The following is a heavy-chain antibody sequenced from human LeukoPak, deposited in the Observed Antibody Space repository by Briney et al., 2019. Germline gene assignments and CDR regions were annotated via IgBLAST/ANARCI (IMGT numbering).Heavy chain of an antibody. D-gene: IGHD2/OR15-2a*01. CDR2: IWYDGSNK. Sequence: GGSLRLSCAASGFTFSGSSMHWVRQAPGKGLEWVAVIWYDGSNKNYVDSVKGRFTISRDNPKNTLYLQMNSLRAEDTAVYYCTRGKNFRADAFDIWGQGTMVTVPS. CDR3: TRGKNFRADAFDI. CDR1: GFTFSGSS. J-gene: IGHJ3*02. V-gene: IGHV3-33*01.